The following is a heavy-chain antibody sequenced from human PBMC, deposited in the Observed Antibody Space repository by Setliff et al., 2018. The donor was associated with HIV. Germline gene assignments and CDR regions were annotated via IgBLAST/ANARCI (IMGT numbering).Heavy chain of an antibody. D-gene: IGHD2-8*02. V-gene: IGHV4-39*06. J-gene: IGHJ4*02. CDR1: GGYVSSKSYY. Sequence: SETLSLTCNVSGGYVSSKSYYWAWIRQPPGKGLEWIGYIYGGGSTGYNPSLTSRVTMSADTPNNRFALKLSSVTAADTAVYYFARLLHTGLLYFDYWGLGMLVTVSS. CDR3: ARLLHTGLLYFDY. CDR2: IYGGGST.